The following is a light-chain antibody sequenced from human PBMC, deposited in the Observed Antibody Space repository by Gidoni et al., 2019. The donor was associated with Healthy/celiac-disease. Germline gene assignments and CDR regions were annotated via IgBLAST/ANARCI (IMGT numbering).Light chain of an antibody. V-gene: IGKV1-39*01. Sequence: DIQMTQSPSSLSASVGDRVPIPCRASQSISSYLNWYQQKPGKAPKLLIYAASSLQSGVPSRFSGSGSGTDFTLTISSLQPEDFATYYCQQSYSTLWTFGQGTKVESK. CDR2: AAS. J-gene: IGKJ1*01. CDR3: QQSYSTLWT. CDR1: QSISSY.